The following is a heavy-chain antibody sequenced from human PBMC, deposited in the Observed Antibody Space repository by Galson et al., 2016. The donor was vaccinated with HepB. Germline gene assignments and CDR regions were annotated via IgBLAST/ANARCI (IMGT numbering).Heavy chain of an antibody. CDR3: ARDHGGYNSMDY. Sequence: SLRLSCAASGFTFSTYSMNWVRQAPGKGLEWVSYIGSGSTTIYYAGSVRGRFTISRDNAKNTLYLQMNSLRVEDTAVYYCARDHGGYNSMDYWGQGTLVTVSS. J-gene: IGHJ4*02. D-gene: IGHD5-24*01. V-gene: IGHV3-48*04. CDR1: GFTFSTYS. CDR2: IGSGSTTI.